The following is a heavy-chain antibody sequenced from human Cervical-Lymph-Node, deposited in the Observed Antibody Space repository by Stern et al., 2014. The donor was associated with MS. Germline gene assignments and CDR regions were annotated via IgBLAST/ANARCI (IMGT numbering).Heavy chain of an antibody. V-gene: IGHV1-69*01. J-gene: IGHJ6*02. CDR1: GSTFNTYA. CDR2: IIPIFGTA. CDR3: ARPTTVTVGAMDV. Sequence: VHLVESGAEVKKPGSLVKVSCRASGSTFNTYAINWVRQASGQGLEWMGGIIPIFGTANYAQKFQGRVTITADDSTNTVYMELSSLRSEDTAVYYCARPTTVTVGAMDVWGQGTTVTVSS. D-gene: IGHD4-17*01.